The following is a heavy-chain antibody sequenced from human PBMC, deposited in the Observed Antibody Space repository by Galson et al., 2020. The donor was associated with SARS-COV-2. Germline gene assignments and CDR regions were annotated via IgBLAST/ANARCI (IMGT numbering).Heavy chain of an antibody. CDR3: ARNRVPGDS. D-gene: IGHD3-3*01. J-gene: IGHJ4*02. CDR2: IYYCGAT. CDR1: GCSFCFYY. V-gene: IGHV4-59*01. Sequence: SETLSHTCSVPGCSFCFYYWSWIRQPPGKGLEWSGSIYYCGATHYNPSLQSPVTISLDTSKNQFSLRLTSMTAADTAVYYCARNRVPGDSWGQGTLVTVSS.